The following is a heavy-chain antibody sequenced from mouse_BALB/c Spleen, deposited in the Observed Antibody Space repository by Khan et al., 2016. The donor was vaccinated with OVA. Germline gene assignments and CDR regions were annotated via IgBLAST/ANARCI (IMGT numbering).Heavy chain of an antibody. CDR1: GYSITSNYA. Sequence: VQLKESGPGLVKPSQSLSLTCTVTGYSITSNYAWNWIRQFPGNKLEWMGYISYSGRTSYIPSLKSRISITRDTYKNPFFLQLNSVTNEATATYDCARGNYYGYAMDYWGQGTSVTVSS. CDR2: ISYSGRT. J-gene: IGHJ4*01. CDR3: ARGNYYGYAMDY. V-gene: IGHV3-2*02. D-gene: IGHD1-1*01.